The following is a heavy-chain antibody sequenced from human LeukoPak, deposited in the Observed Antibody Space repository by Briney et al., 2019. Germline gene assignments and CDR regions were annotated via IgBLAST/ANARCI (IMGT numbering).Heavy chain of an antibody. CDR3: ARAAAGREGRGCFDY. CDR2: ISSSSSYI. Sequence: GGSLRLSCAASGFTFSSYSMNWVRQAPGKGLEWVSSISSSSSYIYYADSVKGRFTISRDNAKNSLYLQMNSLRAEDTAVYYCARAAAGREGRGCFDYWGQGTLVTVSS. J-gene: IGHJ4*02. V-gene: IGHV3-21*01. D-gene: IGHD6-13*01. CDR1: GFTFSSYS.